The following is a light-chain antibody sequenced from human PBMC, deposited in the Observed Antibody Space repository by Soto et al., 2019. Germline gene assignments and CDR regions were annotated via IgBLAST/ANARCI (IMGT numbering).Light chain of an antibody. V-gene: IGKV3-15*01. CDR3: QQYNNGWT. CDR1: QSVSSN. J-gene: IGKJ1*01. Sequence: EIVMTQSPATLSVSPGERATLSCRASQSVSSNLAWYQQKPGQAPRLLIYGASTRATGIPARFSGSGSGTEFTLTISSLHSEDFAVYYGQQYNNGWTFGHGTKVEIK. CDR2: GAS.